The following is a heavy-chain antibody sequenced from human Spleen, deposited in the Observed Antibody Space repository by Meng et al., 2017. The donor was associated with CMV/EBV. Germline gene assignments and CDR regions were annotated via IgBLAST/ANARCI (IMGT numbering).Heavy chain of an antibody. Sequence: GESLKISCAASGFTFSSYWMSWVRQAPGKGLEWVANIKQDGSEKYYVDSVKGRFTISRDNAKNSLYLQMNSLRAEDTAVYYCAREVQIFGVVTPYYYYGMDVWGQGTTVTVS. CDR3: AREVQIFGVVTPYYYYGMDV. D-gene: IGHD3-3*01. V-gene: IGHV3-7*01. J-gene: IGHJ6*02. CDR1: GFTFSSYW. CDR2: IKQDGSEK.